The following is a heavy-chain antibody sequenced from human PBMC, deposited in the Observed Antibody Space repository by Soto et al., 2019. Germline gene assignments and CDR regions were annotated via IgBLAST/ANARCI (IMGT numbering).Heavy chain of an antibody. J-gene: IGHJ4*02. CDR2: VTGSSGST. Sequence: GSLRLSCAASGFTFSSYAMSWVRQAPGKGLEWVSAVTGSSGSTYYADSVKGRFTISRDNSKNTLYLQMNSLRAEDTAVYHCAKGFSTALRVPFDYWGQGTLVTVSS. D-gene: IGHD2-21*02. CDR3: AKGFSTALRVPFDY. CDR1: GFTFSSYA. V-gene: IGHV3-23*01.